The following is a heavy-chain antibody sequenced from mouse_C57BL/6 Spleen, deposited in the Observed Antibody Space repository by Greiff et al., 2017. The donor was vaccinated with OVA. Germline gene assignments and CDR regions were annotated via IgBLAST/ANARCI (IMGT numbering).Heavy chain of an antibody. D-gene: IGHD2-5*01. CDR2: IYPRSGNT. V-gene: IGHV1-81*01. CDR1: GYTFTSYG. CDR3: ERWGAYYSNYAYYFDY. J-gene: IGHJ2*01. Sequence: QVQLQQSVAELARPGASVKLSCKASGYTFTSYGISWVKQRTGQGLEWIGEIYPRSGNTYYNEKFKGKATLTADKSSSTAYMELRSLTSEDSAVYFCERWGAYYSNYAYYFDYWGQGTTLTVSA.